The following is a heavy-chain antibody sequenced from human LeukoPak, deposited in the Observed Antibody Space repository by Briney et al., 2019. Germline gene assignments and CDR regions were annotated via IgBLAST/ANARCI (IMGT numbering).Heavy chain of an antibody. CDR3: ARRVSGSGSYYNYYYYYMDV. CDR2: IIPIFGTA. CDR1: GGTFSSYG. Sequence: ASVKVSCKASGGTFSSYGISWVRQAPGQGLEWMGGIIPIFGTANYAQKFQGGVTITADKSTSTAYMELSSLRSDDTAVYYCARRVSGSGSYYNYYYYYMDVWGKGTTVTISS. D-gene: IGHD3-10*01. J-gene: IGHJ6*03. V-gene: IGHV1-69*06.